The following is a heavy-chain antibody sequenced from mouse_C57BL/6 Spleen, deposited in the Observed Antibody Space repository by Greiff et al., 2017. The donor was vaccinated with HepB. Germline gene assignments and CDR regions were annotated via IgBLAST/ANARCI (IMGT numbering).Heavy chain of an antibody. Sequence: VQLQQSGAELVRPGTSVKVSCKASGYAFTNYLIEWVKQRPGQGLEWIGKIGPGSGSTYYNEKFKGKATLTADKSSSTAYMQLSSLTSEDSAVYFCARRGDFDYWGQGTTLTVSS. J-gene: IGHJ2*01. CDR3: ARRGDFDY. V-gene: IGHV1-54*01. CDR2: IGPGSGST. CDR1: GYAFTNYL.